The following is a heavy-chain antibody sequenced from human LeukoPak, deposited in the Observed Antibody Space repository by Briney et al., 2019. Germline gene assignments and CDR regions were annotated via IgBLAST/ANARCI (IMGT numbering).Heavy chain of an antibody. CDR1: GFTFSSYE. CDR2: ISSSGSTI. CDR3: ANDYGDFY. Sequence: QPGRSLRLSCAASGFTFSSYEMNWVRQAPGKGLEWVSYISSSGSTIYYADSVKGRFTISRDNAKNSLYLQMNSLRVEDTAVYYCANDYGDFYWGQGTLVTVSS. J-gene: IGHJ4*02. V-gene: IGHV3-48*03. D-gene: IGHD4-17*01.